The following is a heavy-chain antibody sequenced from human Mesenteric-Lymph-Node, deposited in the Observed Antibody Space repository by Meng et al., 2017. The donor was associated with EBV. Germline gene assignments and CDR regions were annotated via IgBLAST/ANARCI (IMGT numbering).Heavy chain of an antibody. Sequence: QLARQESGTALLNSTETLPLTCTVSGDSTTRCTFYWGWIRQPPGKGLEWIGSVYYSGSTYYNPSLGSRVTISLDTSKSHFSLTLSSVTAADTAVYYCARERVTIFEGDWFDPWGQGTLVTVSS. CDR1: GDSTTRCTFY. V-gene: IGHV4-39*02. CDR3: ARERVTIFEGDWFDP. J-gene: IGHJ5*02. D-gene: IGHD3-3*01. CDR2: VYYSGST.